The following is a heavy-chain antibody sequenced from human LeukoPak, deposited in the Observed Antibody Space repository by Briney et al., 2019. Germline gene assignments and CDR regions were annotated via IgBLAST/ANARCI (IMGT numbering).Heavy chain of an antibody. CDR1: GFTFSSYS. CDR2: ISSSSYI. CDR3: ARDSLNCSGGSCVAPPEVYYYYYYGMDV. V-gene: IGHV3-21*01. Sequence: PGGSLRLSCVASGFTFSSYSMNWVRQAPGKGLEWVSSISSSSYIYYADSVKGRFTISRDNAKNSLYLQMNSLRAEDTAVYYCARDSLNCSGGSCVAPPEVYYYYYYGMDVWGQGTTVTVSS. J-gene: IGHJ6*02. D-gene: IGHD2-15*01.